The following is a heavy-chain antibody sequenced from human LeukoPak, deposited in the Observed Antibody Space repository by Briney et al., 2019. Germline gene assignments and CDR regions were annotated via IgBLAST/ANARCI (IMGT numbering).Heavy chain of an antibody. CDR1: GFTFSSYG. CDR2: ISYDGSNK. V-gene: IGHV3-30*18. D-gene: IGHD1-26*01. CDR3: AKGIVGATHGWFDP. Sequence: GGSLRLSCAASGFTFSSYGMHWVRQAPGKGLEWVAVISYDGSNKYYADSVKDRFTISRDNSKNTLYLQMNSLRAEDTAVYYCAKGIVGATHGWFDPWGQGTLVTVSS. J-gene: IGHJ5*02.